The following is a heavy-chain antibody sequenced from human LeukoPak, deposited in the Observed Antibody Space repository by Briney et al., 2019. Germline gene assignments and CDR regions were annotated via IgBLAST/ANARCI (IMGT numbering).Heavy chain of an antibody. CDR2: MDYSGST. Sequence: SETLSLTCTVSGGSISDYYWTWIRQSPGTGLEWIGYMDYSGSTAYNPSLKSRVTISVDTSKNQFSLKLSSVTAADTAVYYCARLRGYCSSTSCYSTGLDWFDPWGQGTLVTVSS. J-gene: IGHJ5*02. V-gene: IGHV4-59*08. CDR1: GGSISDYY. CDR3: ARLRGYCSSTSCYSTGLDWFDP. D-gene: IGHD2-2*01.